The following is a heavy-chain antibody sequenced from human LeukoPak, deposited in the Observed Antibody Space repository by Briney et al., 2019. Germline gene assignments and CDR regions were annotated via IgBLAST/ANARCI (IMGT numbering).Heavy chain of an antibody. CDR1: GFTFNTHA. CDR2: ISGTGSNI. J-gene: IGHJ3*01. CDR3: AKAFYYDTSGRTRAFND. V-gene: IGHV3-23*01. Sequence: GGSLRLSCAASGFTFNTHAMTWVRQAPGKGLEWVSVISGTGSNIFYADSVQGRFTISRDNSRNTLYLQMNSLRADDTAIYYCAKAFYYDTSGRTRAFNDWGRGTMVTVSS. D-gene: IGHD3-22*01.